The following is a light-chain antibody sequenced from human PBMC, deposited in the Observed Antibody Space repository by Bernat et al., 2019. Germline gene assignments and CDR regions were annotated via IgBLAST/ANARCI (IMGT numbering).Light chain of an antibody. CDR3: HSYDSSNPV. J-gene: IGLJ3*02. CDR2: EYN. Sequence: NFMLTQPHSVSESPGKTVAISCTRSSGSIASNYVRWYQQRPGSAPTTVIYEYNKRPSGVPDRFSGSIASPSNSASLTIAGLKTEEDAEYCCHSYDSSNPVFGGGTKLTVL. CDR1: SGSIASNY. V-gene: IGLV6-57*04.